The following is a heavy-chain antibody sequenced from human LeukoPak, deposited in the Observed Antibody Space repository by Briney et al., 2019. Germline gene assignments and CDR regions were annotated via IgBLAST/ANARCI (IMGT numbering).Heavy chain of an antibody. J-gene: IGHJ4*02. CDR1: GITLSNYG. D-gene: IGHD3-22*01. CDR2: ISDSGGRT. V-gene: IGHV3-23*01. Sequence: GGSLRLSCAVSGITLSNYGMSWVRQAPGKGLEWVAGISDSGGRTNYADSVKDRFTISRDNPKNTLYLQMNSLRAEDTAVYFCAKRGVVIRVILVGFHKEAYYFDSWGQGALVTVSS. CDR3: AKRGVVIRVILVGFHKEAYYFDS.